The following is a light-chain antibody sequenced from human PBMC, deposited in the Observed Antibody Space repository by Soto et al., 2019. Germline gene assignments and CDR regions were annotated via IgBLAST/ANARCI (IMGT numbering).Light chain of an antibody. CDR1: SSDVGGYNY. CDR2: DVS. CDR3: CFFGGRYPWV. Sequence: QSVLTQPRSVSGSPGQSVTISCTGTSSDVGGYNYVSWYQQHPGKAPKLMIYDVSKRPSGVPDRFSGSKSGNTASLTISGLPAGDEAGYYCCFFGGRYPWVFGSGTQPPVL. V-gene: IGLV2-11*01. J-gene: IGLJ1*01.